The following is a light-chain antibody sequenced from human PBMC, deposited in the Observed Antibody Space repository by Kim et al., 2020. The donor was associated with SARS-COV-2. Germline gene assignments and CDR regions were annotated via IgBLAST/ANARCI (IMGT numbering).Light chain of an antibody. CDR3: KKMKSNPEP. CDR1: QGISSY. V-gene: IGKV1-9*01. CDR2: AAS. Sequence: IQLTQSPSSLSASVGDRVTITCRASQGISSYLAWYQQKPGKAPKLLIYAASTLQSGVPSRFSGSGSGTDFTLTISSLQPEDFATFYCKKMKSNPEPFGRGTKG. J-gene: IGKJ4*01.